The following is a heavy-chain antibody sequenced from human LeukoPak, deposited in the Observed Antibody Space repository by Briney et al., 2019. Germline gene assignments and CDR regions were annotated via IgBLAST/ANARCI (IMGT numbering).Heavy chain of an antibody. D-gene: IGHD1-7*01. V-gene: IGHV3-9*01. Sequence: GGSLRLSCAASGFTFDDYAMHWVRQAPGKGLEWVSGISWNSGSIGYADSVKGRFTISRDNAKNSLYLQMNSLRAVDTALYYCARDTTGTTMSPYYYYGMDVWGQGTTVTVSS. CDR3: ARDTTGTTMSPYYYYGMDV. CDR1: GFTFDDYA. J-gene: IGHJ6*02. CDR2: ISWNSGSI.